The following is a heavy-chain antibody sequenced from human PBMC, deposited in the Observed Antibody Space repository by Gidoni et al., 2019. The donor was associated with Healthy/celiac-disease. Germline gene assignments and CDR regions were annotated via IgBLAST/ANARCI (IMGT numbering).Heavy chain of an antibody. CDR1: GFSLSTSGVG. J-gene: IGHJ5*02. CDR2: IYWDDDK. Sequence: QITLKESGPTLVKPTQTLTLTCTFSGFSLSTSGVGVGWIRQPPGKALEWLALIYWDDDKRYSPSLKSRPTNTKDTSKNQVVLTMTNMDPVDTATYYCAHRISFGDPGVNWFDPWGQGTLVTVSS. V-gene: IGHV2-5*02. CDR3: AHRISFGDPGVNWFDP. D-gene: IGHD4-17*01.